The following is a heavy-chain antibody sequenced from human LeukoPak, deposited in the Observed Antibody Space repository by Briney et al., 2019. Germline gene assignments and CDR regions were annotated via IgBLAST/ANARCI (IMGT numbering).Heavy chain of an antibody. Sequence: PSETLSLTCTVSGGSISSGDYYWSWIRQPPGKGLEWIGYIYYSGSTYYNPSLKSRGTISVDTSKNQFSLKLSSVTAAGTAVYYCASWGISSGDWGQGTLVTVSS. CDR1: GGSISSGDYY. CDR2: IYYSGST. CDR3: ASWGISSGD. D-gene: IGHD2-15*01. J-gene: IGHJ4*02. V-gene: IGHV4-30-4*08.